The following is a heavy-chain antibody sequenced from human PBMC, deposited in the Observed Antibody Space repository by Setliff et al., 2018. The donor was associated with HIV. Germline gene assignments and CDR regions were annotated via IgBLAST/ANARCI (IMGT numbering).Heavy chain of an antibody. D-gene: IGHD2-8*01. Sequence: GGSLRLSCAASGFTFSSYGMHWVRQAPGKGLEWVAVIWYDGNYEHYADSVKGRFTISRDTSKNTLYLQMNSLRAEDTAIYYCAREWNGGYDYWGQGTLVTVSS. V-gene: IGHV3-33*01. CDR2: IWYDGNYE. CDR1: GFTFSSYG. CDR3: AREWNGGYDY. J-gene: IGHJ4*02.